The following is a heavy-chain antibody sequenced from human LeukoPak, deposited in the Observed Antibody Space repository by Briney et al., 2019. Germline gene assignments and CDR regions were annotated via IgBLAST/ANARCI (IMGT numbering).Heavy chain of an antibody. CDR3: ARDRSIVVVPAASYFDY. CDR2: IIPIFGTA. J-gene: IGHJ4*02. Sequence: GASVKVSCKASGGTFSSYAISWVRQAPGQGLEWMGGIIPIFGTANYAQKFQGRVTITADESTSTAYMELSSLRSEDTAVYYCARDRSIVVVPAASYFDYWGQGTLVTVSS. D-gene: IGHD2-2*01. CDR1: GGTFSSYA. V-gene: IGHV1-69*01.